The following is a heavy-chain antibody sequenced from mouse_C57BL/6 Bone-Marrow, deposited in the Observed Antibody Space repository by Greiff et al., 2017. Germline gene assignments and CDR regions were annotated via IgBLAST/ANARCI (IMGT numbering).Heavy chain of an antibody. D-gene: IGHD1-1*01. CDR3: ALYYGSSYYAMDY. J-gene: IGHJ4*01. CDR2: FDPNSGGT. CDR1: GYTFTSYW. Sequence: QVQLQQPGAELVKPGASVKLSCKASGYTFTSYWMHWVKQRPGRGLEWIGRFDPNSGGTKYNEKFKSKATLTVDKPSSTAYMQLSSLTSEDSAVYYCALYYGSSYYAMDYWGQGTSVTVSS. V-gene: IGHV1-72*01.